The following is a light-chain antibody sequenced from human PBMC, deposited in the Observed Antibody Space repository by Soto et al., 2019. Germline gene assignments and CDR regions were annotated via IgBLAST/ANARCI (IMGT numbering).Light chain of an antibody. J-gene: IGLJ2*01. CDR2: YDR. CDR1: NIGSKS. Sequence: SYELTQPPSVSVTPGKTATITCGGSNIGSKSVNWYQQKPGQAPVLIMFYDRVRPSGIPERFSGSNSGNTATLTISRVEAGDEADYYCQVWDSSSDHVVFGGGTKLTVL. V-gene: IGLV3-21*04. CDR3: QVWDSSSDHVV.